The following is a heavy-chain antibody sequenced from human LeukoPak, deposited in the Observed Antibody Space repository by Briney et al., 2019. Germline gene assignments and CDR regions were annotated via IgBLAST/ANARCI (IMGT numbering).Heavy chain of an antibody. CDR2: IHYSGII. Sequence: PSETLSLTCTVSGGSINISNYYWGWIRQPPGKGLECIGNIHYSGIIFYNPSFKSRVTFSVDTSKNYFSLKLSSVTAADTAVYYCASSIAAASIDYWGQGTLVTVSS. D-gene: IGHD6-13*01. CDR3: ASSIAAASIDY. V-gene: IGHV4-39*02. J-gene: IGHJ4*02. CDR1: GGSINISNYY.